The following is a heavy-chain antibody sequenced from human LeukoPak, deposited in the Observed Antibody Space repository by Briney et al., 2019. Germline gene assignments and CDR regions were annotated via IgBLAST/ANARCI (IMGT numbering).Heavy chain of an antibody. J-gene: IGHJ4*02. D-gene: IGHD3-10*01. V-gene: IGHV1-2*02. CDR2: INPNSGGT. Sequence: ASVKVSCKASGGTFISYAISWVRQAPGQGLEWMGWINPNSGGTNYAQKFQGRVTMTRDTSISTAYMELSRLRSDDTAVYYCAIIAPYYGSGSVFDYWGQGTLVTVSS. CDR3: AIIAPYYGSGSVFDY. CDR1: GGTFISYA.